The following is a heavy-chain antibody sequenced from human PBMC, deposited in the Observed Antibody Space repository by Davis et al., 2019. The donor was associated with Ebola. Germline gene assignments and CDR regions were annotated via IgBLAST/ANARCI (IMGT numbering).Heavy chain of an antibody. D-gene: IGHD3-3*01. J-gene: IGHJ6*02. CDR1: GGSISSYY. CDR2: IYYSGST. Sequence: SETLSLTCTVSGGSISSYYWSWIRQPPGKGLEWIGYIYYSGSTNYNPSLKSRVTISVDTSKNKFSLKLSSVTAADTAVYYCARGDDFWSGYYGRYYYYGMDVWGQGTTVTVSS. CDR3: ARGDDFWSGYYGRYYYYGMDV. V-gene: IGHV4-59*01.